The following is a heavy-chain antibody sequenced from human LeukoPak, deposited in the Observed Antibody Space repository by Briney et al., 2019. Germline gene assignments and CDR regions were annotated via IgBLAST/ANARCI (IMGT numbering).Heavy chain of an antibody. V-gene: IGHV3-33*01. D-gene: IGHD3-22*01. CDR1: GFTFSSYG. Sequence: GGSLRLSCAASGFTFSSYGMHWVRQAPGKGLEWVAVIWYDGSNKYYADSVKGRFTISRDNSKNTLYLQMNSLRAEDTAVYYCARDGNYYDSSGYLDYWGQGTLVTVSS. CDR2: IWYDGSNK. CDR3: ARDGNYYDSSGYLDY. J-gene: IGHJ4*02.